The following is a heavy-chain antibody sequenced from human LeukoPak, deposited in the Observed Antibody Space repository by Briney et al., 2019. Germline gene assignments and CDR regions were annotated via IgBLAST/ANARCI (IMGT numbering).Heavy chain of an antibody. D-gene: IGHD3-10*01. V-gene: IGHV4-59*12. CDR1: GGSISSYY. Sequence: SETLSLTCTVSGGSISSYYWSWIRHPPGKGLEWIGYIYYSGSTNYNPSRKSRVTISLDTSKNQFSLKLSSVTAADTAVYYCARDRAVTSYYYYMDVWGKGTTVTVSS. J-gene: IGHJ6*03. CDR2: IYYSGST. CDR3: ARDRAVTSYYYYMDV.